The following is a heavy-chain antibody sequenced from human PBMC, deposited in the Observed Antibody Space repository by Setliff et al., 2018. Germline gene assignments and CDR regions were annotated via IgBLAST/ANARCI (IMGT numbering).Heavy chain of an antibody. CDR1: GGSIRNYY. CDR2: VIQVGSG. J-gene: IGHJ4*02. CDR3: AKDRVNDGFWDFDS. D-gene: IGHD1-26*01. Sequence: ETLSLTCTVSGGSIRNYYWSWIRQPPGKGLEWVAGVIQVGSGVYADSVKGRSTISRDNSKNNFFLQINNLRAADTATYYCAKDRVNDGFWDFDSWGQGIVVTVSS. V-gene: IGHV3-53*03.